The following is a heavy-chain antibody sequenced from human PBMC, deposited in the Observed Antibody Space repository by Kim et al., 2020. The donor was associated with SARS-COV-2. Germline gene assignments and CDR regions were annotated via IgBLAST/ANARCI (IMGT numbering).Heavy chain of an antibody. CDR1: GFTFSSYW. CDR3: ARDSLPNGWFGELWYYYYYYGMDV. J-gene: IGHJ6*02. D-gene: IGHD3-10*01. CDR2: IKQDGSEK. Sequence: GGSLRLSCAASGFTFSSYWMSWVRQAPGKGLEWVANIKQDGSEKYYVDSVKGRFTISRDNAKNSLYLQMNSLRAEDTAVYYCARDSLPNGWFGELWYYYYYYGMDVWGQGTTVTVSS. V-gene: IGHV3-7*03.